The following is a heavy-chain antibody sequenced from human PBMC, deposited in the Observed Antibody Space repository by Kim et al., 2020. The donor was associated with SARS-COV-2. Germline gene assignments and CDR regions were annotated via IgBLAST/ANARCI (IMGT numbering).Heavy chain of an antibody. D-gene: IGHD3-3*01. CDR3: AKDHKLRFLEWLSFGGYFGF. J-gene: IGHJ4*02. V-gene: IGHV3-9*01. Sequence: GGSLRLSCAASGFTFGDYAMHWVRQAPGKGLEWVSGISWNSGSIGYADSVKGRFTISRDNAKNSLYLQMNSLRAEDTALYYCAKDHKLRFLEWLSFGGYFGFWGQGTLVHV. CDR2: ISWNSGSI. CDR1: GFTFGDYA.